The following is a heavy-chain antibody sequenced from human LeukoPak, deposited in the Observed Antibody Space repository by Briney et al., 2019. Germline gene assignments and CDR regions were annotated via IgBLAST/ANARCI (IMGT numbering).Heavy chain of an antibody. CDR1: GYTFTGYY. CDR3: AREGLAVAGPVA. V-gene: IGHV1-2*02. J-gene: IGHJ4*02. CDR2: INPNSGGT. Sequence: ASVKVSCKASGYTFTGYYMHWVRQAPGQGLEWMGWINPNSGGTNYAQKIQGRVTMTRDTSISTAYMELSRLRSDDTAVYYCAREGLAVAGPVAWGQGTLVTVSS. D-gene: IGHD6-19*01.